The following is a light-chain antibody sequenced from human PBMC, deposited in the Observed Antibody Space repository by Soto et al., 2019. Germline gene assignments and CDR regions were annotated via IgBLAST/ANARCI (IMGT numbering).Light chain of an antibody. V-gene: IGLV2-11*01. Sequence: QSALTQPRSVSGSSGQSVTISCTGTSSDVGGYKYVSWYQQHPGKAPELMIYDVDKRPSGVPDRFSGSKSGNTASLTISGLQAEDEADYYCCSYAGTYTFVFGGGTKLTVL. CDR3: CSYAGTYTFV. J-gene: IGLJ2*01. CDR1: SSDVGGYKY. CDR2: DVD.